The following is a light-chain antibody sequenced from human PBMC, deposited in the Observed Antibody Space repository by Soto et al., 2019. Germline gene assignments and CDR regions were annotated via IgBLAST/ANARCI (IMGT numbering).Light chain of an antibody. V-gene: IGLV4-69*01. CDR1: SGQTNYA. CDR2: INSDGSH. J-gene: IGLJ2*01. Sequence: QPVLTQSHSASASPGASVKLTCTLSSGQTNYAIAWHQQQPEKGPRFLMKINSDGSHSKGDGGPDRFSGSSSGAERYYTISSLQSEDEANYYCQTWGTGIVTFGGGTKLTVL. CDR3: QTWGTGIVT.